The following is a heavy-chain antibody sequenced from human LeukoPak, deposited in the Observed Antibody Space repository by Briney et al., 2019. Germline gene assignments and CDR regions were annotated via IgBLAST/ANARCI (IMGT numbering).Heavy chain of an antibody. CDR2: INPNSGGT. CDR1: GYTFTDYN. V-gene: IGHV1-2*02. CDR3: ARDLFIVAAPTDY. J-gene: IGHJ4*02. D-gene: IGHD6-13*01. Sequence: ASVTVSCKASGYTFTDYNMHWERQAPGQGLEWMGWINPNSGGTNYAQKFQGRVTMTRDTSISTAYMELSRLRSDDTAVYYCARDLFIVAAPTDYWGQGTLVTVSS.